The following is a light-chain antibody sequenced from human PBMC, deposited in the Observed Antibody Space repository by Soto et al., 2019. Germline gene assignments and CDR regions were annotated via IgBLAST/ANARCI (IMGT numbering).Light chain of an antibody. CDR3: SAYKPNSDTLYV. CDR2: EVS. Sequence: QSVLTQPASVSGSPGQSITISCTGTSSDIGSSNYVSWYQQHPGKAPKVMIYEVSNRPSGVSNRFSGSKSGSTASLTISGLQAEDEADYYCSAYKPNSDTLYVFGGGTKLTVL. J-gene: IGLJ1*01. V-gene: IGLV2-14*01. CDR1: SSDIGSSNY.